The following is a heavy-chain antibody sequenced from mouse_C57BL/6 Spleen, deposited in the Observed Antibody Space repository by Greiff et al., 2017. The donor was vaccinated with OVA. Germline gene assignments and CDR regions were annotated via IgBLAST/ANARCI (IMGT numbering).Heavy chain of an antibody. CDR3: ASYGSSSFDD. CDR2: INPNNGGT. Sequence: VQLQQSGPELVKPGASVKISCKASGYTFTDYYMNWVKQSHGKSLEWIGDINPNNGGTSYNQKFKGKATLTVDKSSSTAYMELRSLTSEDSAVYYCASYGSSSFDDWGQGTTLTVSS. V-gene: IGHV1-26*01. CDR1: GYTFTDYY. D-gene: IGHD1-1*01. J-gene: IGHJ2*01.